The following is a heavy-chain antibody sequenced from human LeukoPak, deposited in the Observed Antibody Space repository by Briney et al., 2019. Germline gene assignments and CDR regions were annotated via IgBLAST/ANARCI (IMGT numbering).Heavy chain of an antibody. V-gene: IGHV4-61*02. D-gene: IGHD1-26*01. CDR2: MYTAGGASGST. CDR3: GGGNSGGPPFAP. CDR1: GVSISTGNYY. J-gene: IGHJ5*02. Sequence: PSETLSLTCTVSGVSISTGNYYWSWFRQPAGKGLEYIVRMYTAGGASGSTYYNPSLKSRVTISVDTSKNEFSLKLSSVTAADTAVFYWGGGNSGGPPFAPWGQEPLVTVPS.